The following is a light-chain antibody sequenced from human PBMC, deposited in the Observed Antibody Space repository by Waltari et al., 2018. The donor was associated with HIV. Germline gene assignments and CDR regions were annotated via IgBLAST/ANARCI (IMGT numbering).Light chain of an antibody. Sequence: AIRMTQSPSSLPASTGVRVTITCRASQGISSYLAWYQQKPGKAPKLLIYAASTLQSGVPSRFSGSGSGTDFTLTISCLQSEDFATYYCQQYYSYPWTFGQGTKVEIK. J-gene: IGKJ1*01. V-gene: IGKV1-8*01. CDR3: QQYYSYPWT. CDR2: AAS. CDR1: QGISSY.